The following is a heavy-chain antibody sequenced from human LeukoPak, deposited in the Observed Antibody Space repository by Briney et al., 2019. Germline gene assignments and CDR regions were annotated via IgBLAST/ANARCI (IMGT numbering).Heavy chain of an antibody. CDR2: INDGEST. Sequence: SETLSLTCAVYGGSFSGYYWSWIRQPPGKGLEWIGEINDGESTNYNPSLKSRVILSVDMSKYQFSLKLNSVTAADTGIYYCARETAAAGSFIAIHDYWGQGTLVTVSS. V-gene: IGHV4-34*01. D-gene: IGHD6-13*01. J-gene: IGHJ4*02. CDR3: ARETAAAGSFIAIHDY. CDR1: GGSFSGYY.